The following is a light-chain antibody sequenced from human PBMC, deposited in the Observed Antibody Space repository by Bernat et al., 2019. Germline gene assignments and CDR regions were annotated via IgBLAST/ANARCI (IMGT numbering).Light chain of an antibody. CDR2: DAS. J-gene: IGKJ2*01. Sequence: EIVLTQSPATLSLSLGQRATLSCRASQSVNSYLAWFQQRPDQAPRLLIYDASNRATGIPARFSGSGSGTDFTLTISSLEPEDFAVYYCQQRSTWPQYTFGQGTKLEI. CDR1: QSVNSY. V-gene: IGKV3-11*01. CDR3: QQRSTWPQYT.